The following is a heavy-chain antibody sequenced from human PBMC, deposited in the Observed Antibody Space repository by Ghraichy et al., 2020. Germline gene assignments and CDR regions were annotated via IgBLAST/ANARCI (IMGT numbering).Heavy chain of an antibody. V-gene: IGHV1-46*01. Sequence: ASVKVSCKTSGYTFTTHYVHWVRQAPGQGLEWLGIINPSSGDTAYGQRFQGRVTMTSDTSTNTVYVDLRGLRSEDTAVYFCAREESAEFCGGECYSSGKSNGLDVWGQGTTVTVSS. J-gene: IGHJ6*02. CDR2: INPSSGDT. CDR1: GYTFTTHY. CDR3: AREESAEFCGGECYSSGKSNGLDV. D-gene: IGHD2-21*01.